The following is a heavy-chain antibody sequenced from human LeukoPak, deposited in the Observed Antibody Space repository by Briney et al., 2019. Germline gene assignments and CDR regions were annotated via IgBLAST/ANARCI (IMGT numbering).Heavy chain of an antibody. CDR3: ARLSVGAAPFDY. V-gene: IGHV4-39*01. CDR1: GGSISSSSYY. CDR2: IYYSGST. Sequence: SETLSLTCTVSGGSISSSSYYWGWIRQPPGKGLEWIGSIYYSGSTYYNPSLKSRVTISVDTSKNQFSLKLSSVTAADTAVYYCARLSVGAAPFDYWGQGTLVTVSS. J-gene: IGHJ4*02. D-gene: IGHD1-26*01.